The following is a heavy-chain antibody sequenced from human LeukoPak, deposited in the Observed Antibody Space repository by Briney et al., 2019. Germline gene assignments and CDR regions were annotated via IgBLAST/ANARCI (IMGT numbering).Heavy chain of an antibody. D-gene: IGHD3-22*01. CDR1: GGSISCGDYY. V-gene: IGHV4-30-4*01. J-gene: IGHJ4*02. Sequence: TPSQTLSLTCTVSGGSISCGDYYWGWIRQPPGKGLKWIGYIFYSGNTYYNPSLKSRVTISVDTSKNQFSLKLSSVTAADTAVYYCARHVRVRYYYDSSGQVYYFDYWGQGTLVTVSS. CDR3: ARHVRVRYYYDSSGQVYYFDY. CDR2: IFYSGNT.